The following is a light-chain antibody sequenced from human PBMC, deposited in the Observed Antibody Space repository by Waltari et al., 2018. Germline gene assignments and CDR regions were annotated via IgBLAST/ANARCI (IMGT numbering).Light chain of an antibody. Sequence: DIQMTQSPSTLSASVGDRVTITCRASQRISEYLAWYQQKPGKAPKLLIYKASSLESGAPSRFSGSGSGTEFTLTISSLQPDDFATYYCQQYNTYSGTFGRGTTVDVK. J-gene: IGKJ1*01. CDR3: QQYNTYSGT. CDR2: KAS. V-gene: IGKV1-5*03. CDR1: QRISEY.